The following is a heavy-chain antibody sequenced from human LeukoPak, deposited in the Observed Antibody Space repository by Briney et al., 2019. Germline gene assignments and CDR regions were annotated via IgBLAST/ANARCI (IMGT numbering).Heavy chain of an antibody. D-gene: IGHD3-16*02. CDR3: ARDVYDYVWGSYRYFDY. Sequence: PSETPSLTSTVSGGSISSYYWSWIRQPPGKGLEWIGYIYYSGSTNYNPSLKSRVTISVDTSKNQFSLKLSSVTAADTAVYYCARDVYDYVWGSYRYFDYWGQGTLVTVSS. CDR1: GGSISSYY. CDR2: IYYSGST. V-gene: IGHV4-59*01. J-gene: IGHJ4*02.